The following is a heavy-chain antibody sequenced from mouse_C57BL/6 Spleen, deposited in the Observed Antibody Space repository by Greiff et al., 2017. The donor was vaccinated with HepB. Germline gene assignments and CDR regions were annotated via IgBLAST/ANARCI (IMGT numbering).Heavy chain of an antibody. V-gene: IGHV1-15*01. CDR3: TRSTRVTTPFAY. CDR2: IDPETGGT. Sequence: VQLQQSGAELVRPGASVTLSCKASGYTFTDYEMHWVKQTPVHGLEWIGAIDPETGGTAYNQKFKGKAILTADKSSSTAYMELRSLTSEDSAVYYCTRSTRVTTPFAYWGQGTLVTVSA. D-gene: IGHD2-2*01. J-gene: IGHJ3*01. CDR1: GYTFTDYE.